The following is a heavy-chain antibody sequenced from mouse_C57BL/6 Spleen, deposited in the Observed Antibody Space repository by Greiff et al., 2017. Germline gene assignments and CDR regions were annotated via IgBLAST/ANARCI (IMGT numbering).Heavy chain of an antibody. CDR3: ARPYDYDVLYFDY. CDR2: ISSGSSTI. CDR1: GFTFSDYG. J-gene: IGHJ2*01. V-gene: IGHV5-17*01. Sequence: EVHLVESGGGLVKPGGSLKLSCAASGFTFSDYGMHWVRQAPEKGLEWVAYISSGSSTIYYADTVKGRFTISRDNAKNTLFLQMTSLRSEDTAMYYCARPYDYDVLYFDYWGQGTTLTVSS. D-gene: IGHD2-4*01.